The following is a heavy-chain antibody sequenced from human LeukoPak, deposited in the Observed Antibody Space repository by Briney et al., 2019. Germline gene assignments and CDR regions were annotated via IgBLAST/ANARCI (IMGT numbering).Heavy chain of an antibody. CDR3: ARMVPAGTHNY. CDR2: IYYSGST. Sequence: SETLSLTCTVSGGSISSYYWSWIRQPPGKGLEWIGYIYYSGSTNYNPSLKSRVTISVDTSKNQFSLKLSSVTAADTAVYFCARMVPAGTHNYWGQGLLVTVSS. CDR1: GGSISSYY. V-gene: IGHV4-59*01. J-gene: IGHJ4*02. D-gene: IGHD2-2*01.